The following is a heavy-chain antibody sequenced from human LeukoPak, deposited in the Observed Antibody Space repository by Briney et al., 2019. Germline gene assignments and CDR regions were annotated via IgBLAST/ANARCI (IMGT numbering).Heavy chain of an antibody. Sequence: PSETLSLTCTVSGGSISSSSYYWGWIRQPPGKGLEWIGSIYYSGSTYYNPSLKSRVTISVDTSKNQFSLKLSSVTAADTAVYYCASNELELNLDAFDIWGQGTMVTVSS. V-gene: IGHV4-39*01. CDR3: ASNELELNLDAFDI. CDR1: GGSISSSSYY. CDR2: IYYSGST. D-gene: IGHD1-7*01. J-gene: IGHJ3*02.